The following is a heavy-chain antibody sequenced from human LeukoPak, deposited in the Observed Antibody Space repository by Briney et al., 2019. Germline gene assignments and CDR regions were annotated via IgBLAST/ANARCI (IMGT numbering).Heavy chain of an antibody. CDR3: ARGSGAAAGAFDY. J-gene: IGHJ4*02. V-gene: IGHV3-30*02. CDR1: GFTFSRYW. CDR2: IRYDGSNK. D-gene: IGHD6-13*01. Sequence: GGSLRLSCAPSGFTFSRYWMSWVRQAPGKGLEWVAFIRYDGSNKYYADSVKGRFTVSRDNSKDTVSLQLNSLRAEDTAVYCCARGSGAAAGAFDYWGQGTLVTVPS.